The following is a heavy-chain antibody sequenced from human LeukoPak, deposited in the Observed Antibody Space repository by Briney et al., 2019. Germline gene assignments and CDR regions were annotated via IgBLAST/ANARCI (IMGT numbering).Heavy chain of an antibody. D-gene: IGHD6-19*01. CDR1: GSTVSSNY. J-gene: IGHJ4*02. CDR3: ARDGYSSGWYEGY. Sequence: GGSLRLSCAASGSTVSSNYMSWVRQAPGKGLEWVSVIYSGGSTYYADSVKGRFTISRDNSKNTLYLQMNSLRAEDTAVYYCARDGYSSGWYEGYWGQGTLVTVSS. CDR2: IYSGGST. V-gene: IGHV3-53*01.